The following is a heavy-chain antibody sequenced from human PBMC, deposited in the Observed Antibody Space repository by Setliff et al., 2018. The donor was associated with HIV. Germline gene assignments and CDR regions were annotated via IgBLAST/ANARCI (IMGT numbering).Heavy chain of an antibody. J-gene: IGHJ4*02. CDR2: INNSGST. CDR1: GDLIIDANYY. Sequence: PSETLSLTCSVSGDLIIDANYYWSWIRQVPGKGLEWIGEINNSGSTTYKPSLRSRVTISVDTSKNQFSLKLTSVNAADTAVYYCARVEAPRGWEFRGPIDYWGRGTLVTVSS. D-gene: IGHD3-10*01. CDR3: ARVEAPRGWEFRGPIDY. V-gene: IGHV4-34*01.